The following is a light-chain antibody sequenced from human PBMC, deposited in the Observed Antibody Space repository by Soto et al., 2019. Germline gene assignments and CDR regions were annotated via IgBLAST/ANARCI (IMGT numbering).Light chain of an antibody. V-gene: IGKV3-15*01. J-gene: IGKJ1*01. CDR1: QSVSSN. CDR2: CAS. Sequence: EIVMTQSPATLSVSPGERATLSCRASQSVSSNLDWYQQKPGQAPRLLIYCASTRATGIPARFSGSGSGTEFTLTISSLQSEDFAVYYCQQYNNWWTFGQGTKVEIK. CDR3: QQYNNWWT.